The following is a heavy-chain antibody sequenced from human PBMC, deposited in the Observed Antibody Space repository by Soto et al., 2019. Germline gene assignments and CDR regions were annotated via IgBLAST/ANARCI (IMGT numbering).Heavy chain of an antibody. Sequence: PGGSLRLSCAASGFTFSSYAMHWVRQAPGKGLEWVAVISYDGSNKYYADSVKGRFTISRDNSKNTLYLQMNSLRAEDTAVYYCATDWGFFGVVIRDYWGQGTLVTVSS. J-gene: IGHJ4*02. CDR1: GFTFSSYA. V-gene: IGHV3-30-3*01. CDR2: ISYDGSNK. CDR3: ATDWGFFGVVIRDY. D-gene: IGHD3-3*01.